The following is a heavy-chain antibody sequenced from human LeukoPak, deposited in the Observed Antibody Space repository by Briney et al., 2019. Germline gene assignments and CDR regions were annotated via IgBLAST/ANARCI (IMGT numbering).Heavy chain of an antibody. D-gene: IGHD6-13*01. CDR2: INPNSGGT. V-gene: IGHV1-2*02. Sequence: ASVKVSCKASGYTFTDYYIHWVRQAPGQGLEWMGWINPNSGGTKSAQKFQGRVTMTRDTSISTGYMELSGLRSDDTAPYYCARARGQQLPNNVFYNFVMDVWGQGTTVTVSS. CDR3: ARARGQQLPNNVFYNFVMDV. J-gene: IGHJ6*01. CDR1: GYTFTDYY.